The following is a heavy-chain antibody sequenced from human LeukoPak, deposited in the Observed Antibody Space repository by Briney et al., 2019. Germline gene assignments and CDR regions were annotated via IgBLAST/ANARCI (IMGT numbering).Heavy chain of an antibody. D-gene: IGHD6-13*01. CDR1: GFMLSNSA. CDR2: ISGSGGSI. CDR3: AKRGTNWYLPLYF. Sequence: GGSLRLSCAASGFMLSNSAISWVRQAPGKGLEWVSAISGSGGSIYYADSVKGRFTISRDTSRNTLYLQMNSLRAEDTAVYFCAKRGTNWYLPLYFWGQGTLVTVSS. V-gene: IGHV3-23*01. J-gene: IGHJ4*02.